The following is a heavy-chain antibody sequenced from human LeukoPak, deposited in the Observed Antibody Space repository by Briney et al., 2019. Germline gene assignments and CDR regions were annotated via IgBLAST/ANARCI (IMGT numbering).Heavy chain of an antibody. J-gene: IGHJ6*03. V-gene: IGHV3-21*01. CDR2: ISPSGDIT. CDR1: GFTFSKHG. D-gene: IGHD2-21*01. CDR3: ARSQGDPLDYYYYMDV. Sequence: GGTLRLSCAASGFTFSKHGMNWVRQAPGKGLEWVSGISPSGDITYYADSVKGRFTISRDNAKNSLYLQMNSLRAEDTAVYYCARSQGDPLDYYYYMDVWGKGTTVTISS.